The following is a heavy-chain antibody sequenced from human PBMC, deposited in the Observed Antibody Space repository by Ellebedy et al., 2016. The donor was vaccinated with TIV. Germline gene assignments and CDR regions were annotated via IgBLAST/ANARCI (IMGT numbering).Heavy chain of an antibody. CDR2: VIPLFGTS. CDR1: GGKFSDHA. V-gene: IGHV1-69*06. Sequence: SVKVSXXASGGKFSDHAISWVRQAPGQGPEWMGGVIPLFGTSNYAQKFQDRITITADKSANTAYLEVRSLTSEDTAIYYCARGDGAEWELLVPSYFDYWGQGTLVTVSS. D-gene: IGHD4-23*01. J-gene: IGHJ4*02. CDR3: ARGDGAEWELLVPSYFDY.